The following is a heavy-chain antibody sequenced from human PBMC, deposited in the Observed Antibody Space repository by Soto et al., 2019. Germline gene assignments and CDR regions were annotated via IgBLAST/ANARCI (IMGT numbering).Heavy chain of an antibody. CDR3: VKDESINWYSGHFRH. V-gene: IGHV3-9*01. D-gene: IGHD6-13*01. CDR1: GFTFDDYA. Sequence: HPGGSLRLSCAASGFTFDDYAMHWVRQVPGKGLEWVSGINWNSGSKGYGDSVKGRFAISRDNAENSLHLQMNSLSAEDTAFYYCVKDESINWYSGHFRHWGQGTLVTVSS. CDR2: INWNSGSK. J-gene: IGHJ1*01.